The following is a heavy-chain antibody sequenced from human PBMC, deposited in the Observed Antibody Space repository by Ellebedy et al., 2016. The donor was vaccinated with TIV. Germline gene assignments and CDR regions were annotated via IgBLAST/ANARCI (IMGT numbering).Heavy chain of an antibody. V-gene: IGHV3-21*06. Sequence: GGSLRLSXAASGFTFSIAGMTWVRQAPGKGLEWVATIVNSGRETYYADPLKGRFTISRDNAMNSLYLQMDSLTVEDTAVYYCTRDGSEWSRDYWGQGTLFTVSS. CDR2: IVNSGRET. CDR1: GFTFSIAG. CDR3: TRDGSEWSRDY. J-gene: IGHJ4*02. D-gene: IGHD2-8*01.